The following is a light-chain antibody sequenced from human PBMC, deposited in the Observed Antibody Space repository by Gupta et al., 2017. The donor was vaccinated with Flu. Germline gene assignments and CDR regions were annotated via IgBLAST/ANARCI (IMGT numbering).Light chain of an antibody. Sequence: DIQMTQSPSSLSASVGDRVTITCQASHDISNSLNWYQQKPGKAPKLLIYDTSKLERGVPPRFSGSGSGTDFTVTISNLQPEDIATYYCQQYDNVPLTFGQGTRLEIK. CDR2: DTS. CDR1: HDISNS. J-gene: IGKJ5*01. CDR3: QQYDNVPLT. V-gene: IGKV1-33*01.